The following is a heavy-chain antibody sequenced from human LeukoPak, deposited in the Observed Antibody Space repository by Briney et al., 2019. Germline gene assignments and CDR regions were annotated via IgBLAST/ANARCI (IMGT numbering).Heavy chain of an antibody. V-gene: IGHV4-59*01. CDR3: ARDGGGTSRPFDY. J-gene: IGHJ4*02. Sequence: PSETLSLTCTVSGGSLSSYYRSWIRQPPGKGLQWIGNIYYSGSTSYNPSLKSRVTMSVDTSKNQFSLKVSSVTAADTAVYYCARDGGGTSRPFDYWGQGTPVTVSS. CDR1: GGSLSSYY. D-gene: IGHD2-2*01. CDR2: IYYSGST.